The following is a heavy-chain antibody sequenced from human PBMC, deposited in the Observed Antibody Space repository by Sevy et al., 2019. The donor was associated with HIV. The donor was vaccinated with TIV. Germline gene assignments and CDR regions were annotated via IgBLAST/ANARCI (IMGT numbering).Heavy chain of an antibody. D-gene: IGHD3-22*01. CDR2: ISGSGGST. CDR1: GFTFRRYC. J-gene: IGHJ4*02. CDR3: AKDINIQYHSESSGYPYYFDY. Sequence: GGSLRLSCAASGFTFRRYCMSWVRQAPGKGLEWVSGISGSGGSTFYADSVKGRFTISRDNSKNTLYLQMNSLRAEDTAVFYCAKDINIQYHSESSGYPYYFDYWGQGTLVTVSS. V-gene: IGHV3-23*01.